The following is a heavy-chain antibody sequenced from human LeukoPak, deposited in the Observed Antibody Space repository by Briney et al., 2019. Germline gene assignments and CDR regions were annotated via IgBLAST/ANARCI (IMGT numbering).Heavy chain of an antibody. J-gene: IGHJ5*02. D-gene: IGHD6-19*01. CDR2: ISSSGSAV. V-gene: IGHV3-48*03. CDR1: GFPFRNYE. Sequence: GGSLRLSCAASGFPFRNYEMNWVRQDPEKGLEWASYISSSGSAVYYADSVKGRFTISRDNAKNSLYIQMHSLRAEDTALYYCARGPSVGSGWSPDLWGQGTLVTVSS. CDR3: ARGPSVGSGWSPDL.